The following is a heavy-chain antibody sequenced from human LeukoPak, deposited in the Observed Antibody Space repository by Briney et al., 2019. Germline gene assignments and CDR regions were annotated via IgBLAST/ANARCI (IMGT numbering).Heavy chain of an antibody. CDR3: AKDSYDFWSGYREPFDY. CDR2: ISGSGGST. V-gene: IGHV3-23*01. D-gene: IGHD3-3*01. J-gene: IGHJ4*02. CDR1: GFTFSSYA. Sequence: GGSLRLSCAASGFTFSSYAVSWVRQAPGKGLEWVSAISGSGGSTYYADSVKGRFTISRDNSKNTLYLQMNSLRAEDTAVYYCAKDSYDFWSGYREPFDYWGQGTLVTVSS.